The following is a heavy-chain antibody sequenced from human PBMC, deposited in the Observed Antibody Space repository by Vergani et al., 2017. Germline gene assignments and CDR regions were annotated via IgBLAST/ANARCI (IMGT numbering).Heavy chain of an antibody. CDR2: ISGSGGST. Sequence: VQLVESGGGVVQPGRSLRLSCAASGFTFSSYGMHWVRQAPGKGLEWVSAISGSGGSTYYADAVKGRFNISRDNSKTTLYLQMNSLRAEDTAVYYCAKYAGKGSVGATHQIDYWGQGTLVTVSS. J-gene: IGHJ4*02. D-gene: IGHD1-26*01. V-gene: IGHV3-23*04. CDR1: GFTFSSYG. CDR3: AKYAGKGSVGATHQIDY.